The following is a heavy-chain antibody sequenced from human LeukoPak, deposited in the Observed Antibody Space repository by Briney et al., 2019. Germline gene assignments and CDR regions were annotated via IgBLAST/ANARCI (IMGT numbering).Heavy chain of an antibody. V-gene: IGHV4-30-4*01. CDR2: IYYSGST. CDR1: GDSISRGDYY. D-gene: IGHD3-10*01. J-gene: IGHJ4*02. Sequence: SETLSLTCTVSGDSISRGDYYWSWIRQPPGKGLEWIGYIYYSGSTYYNPSLKSRVNISVDTSKNQFSLKLTSVTAADTAVYYCARVPLYYYGSYRFDYWGQGTQVTVSS. CDR3: ARVPLYYYGSYRFDY.